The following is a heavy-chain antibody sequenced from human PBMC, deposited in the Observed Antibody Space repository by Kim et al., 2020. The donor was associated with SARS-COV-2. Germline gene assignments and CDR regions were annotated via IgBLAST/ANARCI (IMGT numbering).Heavy chain of an antibody. D-gene: IGHD1-26*01. V-gene: IGHV4-59*13. J-gene: IGHJ4*02. CDR3: ARAGRRLPNANWVDY. CDR1: GGSISSYY. CDR2: IYYSGST. Sequence: SETLSLTCTVSGGSISSYYWSWIRQPPGKGLEWIGYIYYSGSTNYNPSLKSRVTISVDTSKNQFSLKLSSVTAADTAVYYCARAGRRLPNANWVDYWGQGTLVTVSS.